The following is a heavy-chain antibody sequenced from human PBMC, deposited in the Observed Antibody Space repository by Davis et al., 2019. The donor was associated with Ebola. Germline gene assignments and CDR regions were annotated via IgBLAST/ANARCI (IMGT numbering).Heavy chain of an antibody. J-gene: IGHJ6*04. D-gene: IGHD6-6*01. Sequence: GESLKISCAVSTFTFSTYSLNWVRQAPGKGLEWVSSISGAGFYKYYADSVKGRFTISRDNAKNSLYLQMNSLRAEDTAVYYCAMVRGYSSSSGYYYGMDVWGKGTTVTVSS. CDR3: AMVRGYSSSSGYYYGMDV. CDR2: ISGAGFYK. CDR1: TFTFSTYS. V-gene: IGHV3-21*01.